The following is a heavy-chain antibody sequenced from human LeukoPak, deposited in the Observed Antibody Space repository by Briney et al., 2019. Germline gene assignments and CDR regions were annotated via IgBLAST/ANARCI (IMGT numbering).Heavy chain of an antibody. CDR3: TTVPWELPIDY. Sequence: AGGSLRLSCAASGFTFSNAWMSWVRQAPGKGLEWVGRIKSKTDGGTTDYAAPAKGRFTISRDDSKNTLYLQMNSLKTEDTAVYYCTTVPWELPIDYWGQGTLVTVSS. J-gene: IGHJ4*02. CDR1: GFTFSNAW. V-gene: IGHV3-15*01. CDR2: IKSKTDGGTT. D-gene: IGHD1-26*01.